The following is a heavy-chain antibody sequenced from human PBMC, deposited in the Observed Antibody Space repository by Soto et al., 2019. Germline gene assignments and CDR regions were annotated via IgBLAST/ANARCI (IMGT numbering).Heavy chain of an antibody. V-gene: IGHV4-59*01. J-gene: IGHJ3*02. D-gene: IGHD2-15*01. CDR1: GGSISSYY. CDR3: ARVVVDAFDI. CDR2: IYYSGST. Sequence: LSLTCTVSGGSISSYYWSWIRQPPGKGLEWIGYIYYSGSTNYNPSLKSRVTISVDTSKNQFSLKLSSVTAADTAVYYCARVVVDAFDIWGQGTMVTVSS.